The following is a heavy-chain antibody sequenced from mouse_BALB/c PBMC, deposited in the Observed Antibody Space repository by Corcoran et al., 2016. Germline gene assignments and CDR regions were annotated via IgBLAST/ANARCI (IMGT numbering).Heavy chain of an antibody. J-gene: IGHJ4*01. V-gene: IGHV14-3*02. CDR3: ARRDYYGRVYAMDY. CDR2: IDPANGNT. D-gene: IGHD1-1*01. CDR1: GFNIKDTY. Sequence: EVQLQQSGAELVKPGASVKLSCTASGFNIKDTYMHWVKQRPEQGLEWIGRIDPANGNTKYDPKFQGKATVTADTSSNTAHLQLSSLTSEDTAVYYCARRDYYGRVYAMDYWGQGTSVTVSS.